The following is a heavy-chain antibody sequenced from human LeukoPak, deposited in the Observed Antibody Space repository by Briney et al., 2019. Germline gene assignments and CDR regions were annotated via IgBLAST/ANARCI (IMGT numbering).Heavy chain of an antibody. CDR1: GYTFTSYG. Sequence: ASVKVSSKPSGYTFTSYGISWVRQAPGQGLEWMGWISAYNGNTNYAQKLQGRVTMTTDTSTSTAYMELRSLRSDDTAVYYCARVVIYYDSSGYYYIRPRYFDYWGQGTLVTVSS. CDR2: ISAYNGNT. CDR3: ARVVIYYDSSGYYYIRPRYFDY. V-gene: IGHV1-18*01. D-gene: IGHD3-22*01. J-gene: IGHJ4*02.